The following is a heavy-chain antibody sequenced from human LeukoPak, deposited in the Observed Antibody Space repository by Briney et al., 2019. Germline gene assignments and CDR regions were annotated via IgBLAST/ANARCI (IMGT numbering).Heavy chain of an antibody. Sequence: PGGSLRLSCAASGFSFSSYAMSWVRQAPGKGLEWVSSISGSGGSTYYADSVKGRFTISRDNSKNTLSLQMNSLRAKDTAVYFCAKSVGSCSTTSCYSQSNDFWGQGTLVTVSS. D-gene: IGHD2-2*01. CDR1: GFSFSSYA. CDR2: ISGSGGST. J-gene: IGHJ4*02. V-gene: IGHV3-23*01. CDR3: AKSVGSCSTTSCYSQSNDF.